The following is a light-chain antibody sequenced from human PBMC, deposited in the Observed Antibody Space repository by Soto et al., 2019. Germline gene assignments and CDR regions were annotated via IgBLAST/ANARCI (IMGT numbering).Light chain of an antibody. CDR2: AAS. J-gene: IGKJ5*01. Sequence: DIQMTQSPASLSPFLRDIVTITCRASQSISSYLNWYQQKPGKAPKLLIYAASSLQSGVPSRFSGSGSGTDFTLTISSLQPEDFATYYCQQSDSSPITFGQGTRLEIK. CDR1: QSISSY. V-gene: IGKV1-39*01. CDR3: QQSDSSPIT.